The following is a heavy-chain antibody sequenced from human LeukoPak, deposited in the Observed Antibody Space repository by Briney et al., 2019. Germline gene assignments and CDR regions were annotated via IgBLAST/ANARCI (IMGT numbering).Heavy chain of an antibody. CDR3: VRDGTGDSSSWHL. V-gene: IGHV4-4*07. D-gene: IGHD6-13*01. CDR1: GGSISNFY. J-gene: IGHJ4*02. CDR2: IHIRGST. Sequence: PSETLSLTCTVSGGSISNFYWGWIRQPAGKGLEWIGRIHIRGSTDYSPSLKSRVSMSVDTSKNQSFLRLRSVTAADTAVYYCVRDGTGDSSSWHLWGQGTLVTVSS.